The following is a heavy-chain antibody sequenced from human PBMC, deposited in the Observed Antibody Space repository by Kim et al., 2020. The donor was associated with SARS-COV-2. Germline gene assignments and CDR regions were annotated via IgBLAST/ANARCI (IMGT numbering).Heavy chain of an antibody. CDR3: ARGSGSTWYFGL. CDR1: GGSISTYY. CDR2: IYYSGST. D-gene: IGHD3-3*01. Sequence: SETLSLTCTVSGGSISTYYWNWIRQPPGKGLEWIGYIYYSGSTNYNPSLKSRVTISVDTSKNQFSLKLSSVTAADTAVYYCARGSGSTWYFGLWGRGTLVTVSS. J-gene: IGHJ2*01. V-gene: IGHV4-59*01.